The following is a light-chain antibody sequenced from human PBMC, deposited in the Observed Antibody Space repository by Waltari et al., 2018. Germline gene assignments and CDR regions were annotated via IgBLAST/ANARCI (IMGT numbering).Light chain of an antibody. V-gene: IGKV2-28*01. CDR1: QSLLHSNGYNY. J-gene: IGKJ3*01. CDR2: LGS. CDR3: MQALQTLSFT. Sequence: DIVMTQSPLSLPVTPGEPAPISCRSSQSLLHSNGYNYLDWYLQKQGQSPQLLIYLGSNRASGVPDRFSGSGSGTDFTLKISRVEAEDVGVYYCMQALQTLSFTFGPGTKVDIK.